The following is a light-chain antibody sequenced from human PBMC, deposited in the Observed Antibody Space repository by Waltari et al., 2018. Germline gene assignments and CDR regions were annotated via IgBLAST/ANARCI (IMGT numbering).Light chain of an antibody. J-gene: IGLJ2*01. CDR2: GNS. V-gene: IGLV1-40*01. CDR1: SSNTGAGYD. CDR3: QAYDRSLSGSV. Sequence: QSVLTQPPSVSGAPGQRVTISCTGSSSNTGAGYDVNWYQQLPGTAPKLLIYGNSNRPSGVPDRFSGSKSGASASLAISGLQAEDEAEYYCQAYDRSLSGSVFGGGTKLTVL.